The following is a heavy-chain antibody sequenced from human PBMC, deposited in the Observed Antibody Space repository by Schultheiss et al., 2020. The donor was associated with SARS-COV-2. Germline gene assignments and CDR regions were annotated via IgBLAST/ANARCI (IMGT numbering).Heavy chain of an antibody. J-gene: IGHJ4*02. Sequence: SETLSLTCTVSGGSISSGGYYWSWIRQHPGKGLEWIGGIYDSGSTNYNPSLKSRVTISVDTSKNQFSLKLSSVTAADTAVYYCARDRYCSGGSCYSVMGWGQGTLVTVSS. D-gene: IGHD2-15*01. CDR3: ARDRYCSGGSCYSVMG. CDR2: IYDSGST. V-gene: IGHV4-61*08. CDR1: GGSISSGGYY.